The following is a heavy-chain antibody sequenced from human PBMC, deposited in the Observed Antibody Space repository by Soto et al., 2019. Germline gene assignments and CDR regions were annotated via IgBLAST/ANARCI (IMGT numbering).Heavy chain of an antibody. CDR2: ISSRGDST. J-gene: IGHJ4*02. D-gene: IGHD6-19*01. V-gene: IGHV3-23*01. CDR1: GFTFTNYA. Sequence: EVQLLESGGDLVQPGGSLRLSCAASGFTFTNYAMTWVRLAPGRRLEWVSTISSRGDSTYYADSVQGRLTISRDNSKNTLFLQMNSLRAEDTAIYYCAKDGLVRGSYFGSWGQGTLGTVSS. CDR3: AKDGLVRGSYFGS.